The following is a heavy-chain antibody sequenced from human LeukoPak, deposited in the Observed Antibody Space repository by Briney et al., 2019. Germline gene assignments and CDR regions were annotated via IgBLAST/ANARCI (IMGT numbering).Heavy chain of an antibody. Sequence: SETLSLTCTVSGGSFSSSSYYWAWIRQPLGKGLEWIGSIYYSGSTYYNPSLKSRVTISVDTSKNQFSLKLSSVTAADTAVYYCARDLAYYDSSGHIDYWGQGTLVTVSS. D-gene: IGHD3-22*01. CDR2: IYYSGST. V-gene: IGHV4-39*07. CDR3: ARDLAYYDSSGHIDY. J-gene: IGHJ4*02. CDR1: GGSFSSSSYY.